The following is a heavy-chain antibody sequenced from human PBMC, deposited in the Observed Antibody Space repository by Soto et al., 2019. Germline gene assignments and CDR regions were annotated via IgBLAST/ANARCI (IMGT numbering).Heavy chain of an antibody. CDR2: IYYAGST. CDR3: ARRIVATETFDY. V-gene: IGHV4-59*08. Sequence: SDTLSLSYIGCGCSMISSYWSWIWQPPGWGLQWFGFIYYAGSTKYNPPLNRGVTISVDTSKNQFSLTVISVTAADTAVYYCARRIVATETFDYWGQGTLVTVSS. CDR1: GCSMISSY. D-gene: IGHD5-12*01. J-gene: IGHJ4*02.